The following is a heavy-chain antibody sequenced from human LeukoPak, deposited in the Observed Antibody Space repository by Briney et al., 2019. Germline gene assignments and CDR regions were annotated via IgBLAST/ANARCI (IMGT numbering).Heavy chain of an antibody. J-gene: IGHJ6*02. D-gene: IGHD3-16*01. CDR2: IKQDGSEK. CDR3: ARDLWYYYGMDV. Sequence: GGSLRLSCAASGFTFSSYAMHWVRQAPGKGLEWVANIKQDGSEKYYVDSVKGRFTISRDNAKNSLYLQMNSLRAEDTAVYYCARDLWYYYGMDVWGQGTTVTVSS. V-gene: IGHV3-7*01. CDR1: GFTFSSYA.